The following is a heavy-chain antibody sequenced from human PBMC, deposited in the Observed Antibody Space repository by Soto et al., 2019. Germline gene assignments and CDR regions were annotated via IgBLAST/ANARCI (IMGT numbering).Heavy chain of an antibody. V-gene: IGHV4-4*07. J-gene: IGHJ5*02. CDR2: IYATGTT. Sequence: SETLSLTCTLSVSSIVGVYGGWIRKSAGKGLEWIGRIYATGTTDYNPSLKSRVIMSVDTSKKQFYLKLRSVTAADTAVYYCVRDGTKNLRDWLDPWGQGISVTVSS. CDR1: VSSIVGVY. D-gene: IGHD1-1*01. CDR3: VRDGTKNLRDWLDP.